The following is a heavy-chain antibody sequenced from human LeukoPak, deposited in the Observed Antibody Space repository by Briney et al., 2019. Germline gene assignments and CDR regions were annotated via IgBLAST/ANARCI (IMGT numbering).Heavy chain of an antibody. CDR2: IKRKTDGGTT. V-gene: IGHV3-15*01. J-gene: IGHJ4*02. CDR3: TPQLLWFGELSN. D-gene: IGHD3-10*01. Sequence: GGSLRLSCAASGFTFSNAWMSWVRQAPGKGLEWVGRIKRKTDGGTTDYAAPVKGRFTISRDDSNNTLYLQMNSLKTEDTAVYYCTPQLLWFGELSNWGQGTLVTVFS. CDR1: GFTFSNAW.